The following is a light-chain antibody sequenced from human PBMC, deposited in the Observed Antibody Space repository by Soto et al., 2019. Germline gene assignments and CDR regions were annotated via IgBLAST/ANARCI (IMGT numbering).Light chain of an antibody. J-gene: IGKJ2*01. CDR2: DAS. CDR1: QSISSW. Sequence: DIQMTQSPSTLSASVGDRFTITCRAIQSISSWLAWYQQKPWKAPKLLIYDASSLESGVPSRFSGSGSVTEFSLDISSLQPDDFATYCWQQYNSYPFFGPGTKLEIK. V-gene: IGKV1-5*01. CDR3: QQYNSYPF.